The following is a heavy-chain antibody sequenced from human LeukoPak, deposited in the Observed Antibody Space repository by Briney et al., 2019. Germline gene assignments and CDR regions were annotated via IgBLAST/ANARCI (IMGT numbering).Heavy chain of an antibody. J-gene: IGHJ4*02. Sequence: ASVKVSCKASGYTFTSYYMHWVRQAPGQGLEWTGIINPSGGSTTYAQKFQGRVTMTRDTSTSTVYMELSSLRSEDTAVYYCARDTTDDMAYWGQGTLVTVSS. CDR3: ARDTTDDMAY. CDR2: INPSGGST. V-gene: IGHV1-46*01. D-gene: IGHD1-1*01. CDR1: GYTFTSYY.